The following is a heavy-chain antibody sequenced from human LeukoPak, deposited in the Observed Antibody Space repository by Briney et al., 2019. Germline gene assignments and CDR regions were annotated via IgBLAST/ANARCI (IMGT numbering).Heavy chain of an antibody. Sequence: SVPVSFQASGFTLPSSALLRLRQARARRRAGIGWIVVGSGNTNYAHQCQEKVTITRDMSTSTAYMELSSLRSEDTAVYYCAADGSGSYFPLDAFDIWGQGTMVSVSS. J-gene: IGHJ3*02. V-gene: IGHV1-58*01. CDR3: AADGSGSYFPLDAFDI. D-gene: IGHD1-26*01. CDR1: GFTLPSSA. CDR2: IVVGSGNT.